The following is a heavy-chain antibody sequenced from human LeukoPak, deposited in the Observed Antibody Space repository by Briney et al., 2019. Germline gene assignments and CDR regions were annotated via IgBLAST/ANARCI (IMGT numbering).Heavy chain of an antibody. CDR2: IVVGSGNT. CDR1: GFTFTSSA. Sequence: GASVKVSFKASGFTFTSSAMQWVRQARGQRLEWIGWIVVGSGNTNYAQKFQERLTITRDMSTSTAYMELSSLRPEDTAVYYCAAIDRPYYYYGMDVWGQGTTVTVSS. CDR3: AAIDRPYYYYGMDV. V-gene: IGHV1-58*02. J-gene: IGHJ6*02.